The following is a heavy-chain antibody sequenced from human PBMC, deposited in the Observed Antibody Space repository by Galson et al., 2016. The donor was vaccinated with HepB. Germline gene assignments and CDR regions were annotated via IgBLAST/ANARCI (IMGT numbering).Heavy chain of an antibody. J-gene: IGHJ6*02. D-gene: IGHD6-13*01. CDR2: MSYTGSA. V-gene: IGHV4-39*07. CDR3: SRDLQQLGQRGNYDLGV. CDR1: GGSINSNTYY. Sequence: SETLSLTCTVSGGSINSNTYYWDWIRQPPGKGLEWIGSMSYTGSAYYNPSLKSRVTISIDTSKNQFSLKLSSVTAADTAVYYCSRDLQQLGQRGNYDLGVWGQGTTVTVSS.